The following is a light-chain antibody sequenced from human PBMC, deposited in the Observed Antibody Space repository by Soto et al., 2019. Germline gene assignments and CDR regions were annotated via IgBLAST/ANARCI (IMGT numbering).Light chain of an antibody. CDR3: QQYGSSPT. Sequence: EIVLTQSPGTLSLSPGERATLSCRSSQSVSSSYLAWYQQKPGQAPRLLIYDVSSRATVIPDRFSGSGSGTDFTRTISRLETEDVAVYYCQQYGSSPTFGQGTKVEIK. V-gene: IGKV3-20*01. CDR1: QSVSSSY. CDR2: DVS. J-gene: IGKJ1*01.